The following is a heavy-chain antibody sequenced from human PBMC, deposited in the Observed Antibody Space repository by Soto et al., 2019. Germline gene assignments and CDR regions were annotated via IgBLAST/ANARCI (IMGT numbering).Heavy chain of an antibody. CDR3: AHSSGYGDSFDC. CDR1: GFSLSTRGVG. D-gene: IGHD4-17*01. Sequence: QITLKESGPTLVKPTQTLTLTCTFSGFSLSTRGVGVGWIRQPPGKALEWLALVYWDDDKRYSPSLKNRLTIXNXXFKNQVVLTVTNIDPVDTATYYCAHSSGYGDSFDCWGQGTLVTVSS. V-gene: IGHV2-5*02. CDR2: VYWDDDK. J-gene: IGHJ4*02.